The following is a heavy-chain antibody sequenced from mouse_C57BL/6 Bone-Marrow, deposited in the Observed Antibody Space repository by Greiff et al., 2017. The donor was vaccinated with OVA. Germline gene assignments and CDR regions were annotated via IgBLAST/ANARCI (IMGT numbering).Heavy chain of an antibody. V-gene: IGHV1-81*01. D-gene: IGHD3-3*01. CDR2: IYPRSGNT. CDR3: ARRGWGEDY. Sequence: QVHVKQSGAELARPGASVKLSCKASGYTFTSYGISWVKQRTGQGLEWIGEIYPRSGNTYYNEKFKGKATLTADKSSSTAYMELRSLTSEDSAVYFCARRGWGEDYWGQGTTLTVSS. J-gene: IGHJ2*01. CDR1: GYTFTSYG.